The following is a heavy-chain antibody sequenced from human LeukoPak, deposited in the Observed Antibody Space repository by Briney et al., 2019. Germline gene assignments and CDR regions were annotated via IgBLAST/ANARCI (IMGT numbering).Heavy chain of an antibody. CDR1: GGSISSGSHF. Sequence: SETLSLTCSVFGGSISSGSHFWSWIRQLPGKGLEWLGCVDYSGTIYYNSSLESRLTLSVDTSNNQFSLDLRSMTAADTAVYYCARGRLARIPYFDSWGQGALVAVSS. D-gene: IGHD6-19*01. J-gene: IGHJ4*02. CDR2: VDYSGTI. V-gene: IGHV4-31*03. CDR3: ARGRLARIPYFDS.